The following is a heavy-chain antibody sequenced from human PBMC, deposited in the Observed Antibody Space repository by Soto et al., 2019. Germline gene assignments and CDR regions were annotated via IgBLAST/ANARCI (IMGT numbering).Heavy chain of an antibody. Sequence: PSETLSLTCTVYGGSVSSGSYYWSWIRQPPGKGLEWIGYIYYNGRSTNYNPSLKSRVTMSVDTSTNQFSLKMRFVTAADTAVYYCARWEFGGIVNWGQGTLVTVSS. V-gene: IGHV4-61*01. J-gene: IGHJ4*02. D-gene: IGHD1-26*01. CDR1: GGSVSSGSYY. CDR3: ARWEFGGIVN. CDR2: IYYNGRST.